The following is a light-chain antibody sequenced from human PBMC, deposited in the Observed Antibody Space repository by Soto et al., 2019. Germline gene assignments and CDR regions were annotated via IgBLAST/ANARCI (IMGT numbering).Light chain of an antibody. CDR2: DAS. J-gene: IGKJ5*01. CDR1: QSVSSY. V-gene: IGKV3-11*01. Sequence: EIVLTQSPATLSLSPGERATLSCRASQSVSSYLAWYQQKPGQAPRLLIYDASNRATGIPARFSASGSGTDFTLTLSSLEPEDSAVYYCRQRGNWITFGPGTRLAIK. CDR3: RQRGNWIT.